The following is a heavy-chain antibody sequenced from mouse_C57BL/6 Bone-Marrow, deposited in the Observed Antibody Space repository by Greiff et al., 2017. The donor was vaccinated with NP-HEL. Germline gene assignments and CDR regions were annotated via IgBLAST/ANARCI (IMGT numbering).Heavy chain of an antibody. V-gene: IGHV5-6*01. CDR2: ISSGGSYT. CDR1: GFTFSSYG. J-gene: IGHJ4*01. Sequence: EVQLVESGGDLVKPGGSLKLSCAASGFTFSSYGMSWVRQTPDKRLEWVATISSGGSYTNYPASVKGRFTFSRDNAKNTLYLQMSSLKSEDTAMYYCARRRGYGGAMDYWGQGTSVTVSS. D-gene: IGHD2-2*01. CDR3: ARRRGYGGAMDY.